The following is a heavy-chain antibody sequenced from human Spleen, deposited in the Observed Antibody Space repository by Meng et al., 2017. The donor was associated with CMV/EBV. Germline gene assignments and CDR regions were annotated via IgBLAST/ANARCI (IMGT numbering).Heavy chain of an antibody. CDR1: GYTFTSYD. CDR2: MNPYSFNT. J-gene: IGHJ4*02. CDR3: ARDKDIVVVPAAMDY. D-gene: IGHD2-2*01. V-gene: IGHV1-8*01. Sequence: ASVKVSCKTSGYTFTSYDINWVRQATGQGPGWMGWMNPYSFNTGYAQKFQGRITMTRNTSISTAFMELTSLTAEDTAVYYCARDKDIVVVPAAMDYWGQGTLVTVSS.